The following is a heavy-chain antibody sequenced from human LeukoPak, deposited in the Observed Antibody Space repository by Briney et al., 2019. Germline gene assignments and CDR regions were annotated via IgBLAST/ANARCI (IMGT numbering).Heavy chain of an antibody. CDR2: INPNSGGT. V-gene: IGHV1-2*06. Sequence: ASVKVSCKASGYTFGDYYMHWVRQAPGQGLEWMGRINPNSGGTDYAQKFQGRVTMTRDTSISTAYMEPSRLRSDDTAVYYCARAGLWDYSDSSGYHNGAFDVWGQGTMVTVSS. D-gene: IGHD3-22*01. CDR3: ARAGLWDYSDSSGYHNGAFDV. J-gene: IGHJ3*01. CDR1: GYTFGDYY.